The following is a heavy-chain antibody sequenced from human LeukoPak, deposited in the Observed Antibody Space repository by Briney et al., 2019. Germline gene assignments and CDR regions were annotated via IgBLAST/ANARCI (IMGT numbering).Heavy chain of an antibody. CDR1: GGSISSGGYY. CDR3: ARDNPAAAIDY. J-gene: IGHJ4*02. V-gene: IGHV4-31*03. D-gene: IGHD6-13*01. Sequence: PSQTLSLTCTVSGGSISSGGYYWSWIRQHPGKGLEWIGYTYYSGSTYYNPSLKSRVTISVDTSKNQFSLKLSSVTAADTAVYYCARDNPAAAIDYWGQGTLVTVSS. CDR2: TYYSGST.